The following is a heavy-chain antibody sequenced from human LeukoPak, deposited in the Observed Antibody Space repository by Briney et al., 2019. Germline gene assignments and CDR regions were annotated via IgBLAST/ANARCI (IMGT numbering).Heavy chain of an antibody. D-gene: IGHD1-1*01. CDR1: GGSISSYS. V-gene: IGHV4-59*12. Sequence: SETLSLTCTVSGGSISSYSWTWIRQPPGKGLEWTGYIYYSGSTNYNPSLKSRVTISVDTSKNQFSLKLSSVTAADTAVYYCARERGTGPPVIFDYWGQGTLVTVSS. CDR2: IYYSGST. J-gene: IGHJ4*02. CDR3: ARERGTGPPVIFDY.